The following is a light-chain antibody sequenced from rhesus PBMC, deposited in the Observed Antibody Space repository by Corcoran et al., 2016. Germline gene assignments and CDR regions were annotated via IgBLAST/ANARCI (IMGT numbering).Light chain of an antibody. CDR1: QSVSSS. CDR2: GSS. V-gene: IGKV3-42*03. CDR3: QQYTSWPQCG. J-gene: IGKJ2*01. Sequence: EIVLTQSPATLSLSPGERATLSCRASQSVSSSLAWYQQKPVQVPRLLFYGSSRRATGIPDRFSGSGSGTDFTLTISSLEPEDFAVYYCQQYTSWPQCGFGQGTKVEIK.